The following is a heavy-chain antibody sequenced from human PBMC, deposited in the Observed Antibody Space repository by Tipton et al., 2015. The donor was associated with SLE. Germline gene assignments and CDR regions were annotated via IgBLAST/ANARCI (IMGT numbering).Heavy chain of an antibody. D-gene: IGHD3-10*01. J-gene: IGHJ4*02. CDR1: GYSFTSYW. CDR2: IYPDDSDT. Sequence: QLVQSGAEVKKPGESLKISCKASGYSFTSYWIGWVRQVPGKGPDCMGIIYPDDSDTRYSPSFQGQVTISADKSNRIVSLLWSSLKASDTAMYYCARVAGSYGLASYYIDFWGQGTLVTVSS. V-gene: IGHV5-51*03. CDR3: ARVAGSYGLASYYIDF.